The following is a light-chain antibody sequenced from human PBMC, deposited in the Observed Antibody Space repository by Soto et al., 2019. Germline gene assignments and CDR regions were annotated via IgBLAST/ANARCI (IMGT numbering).Light chain of an antibody. CDR2: DAS. V-gene: IGKV3-11*01. Sequence: EIVLTQSPAILSLSPGERATLSCRASQSVGTYLDWYQQKLGQAPRLLIYDASNRATGIPARFSGSGSGTVFTLTISSVEPEDFAVYYCQQRVNWRTFGGGTKVE. CDR3: QQRVNWRT. J-gene: IGKJ4*01. CDR1: QSVGTY.